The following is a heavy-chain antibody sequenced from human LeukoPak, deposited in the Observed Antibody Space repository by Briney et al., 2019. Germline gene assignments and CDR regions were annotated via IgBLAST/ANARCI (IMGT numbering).Heavy chain of an antibody. D-gene: IGHD5-18*01. J-gene: IGHJ4*02. CDR2: ISGSGGSA. Sequence: GGSLRLSCAASGFTFSNYAMNWVRQAPGKGLEWVSTISGSGGSAYYADSVKGRFAISRDNSKNTLYLQMNSLRVEDTAVYYCAKDPHTGYSFAYWGQGTLVTVSS. CDR1: GFTFSNYA. CDR3: AKDPHTGYSFAY. V-gene: IGHV3-23*01.